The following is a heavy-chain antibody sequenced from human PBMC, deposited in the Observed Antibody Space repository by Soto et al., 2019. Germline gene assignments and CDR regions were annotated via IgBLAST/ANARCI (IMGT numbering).Heavy chain of an antibody. J-gene: IGHJ5*02. V-gene: IGHV1-8*01. CDR3: ARGRGYSRWSLVRVFWFDP. CDR1: GYTFTSYD. CDR2: MNPNSGNT. Sequence: QVQLVQSGAEVKKPGASVKVSCKASGYTFTSYDINWLRQATGQGLEWMGWMNPNSGNTGCAQKFQGRVTMTRNTSISTAYMELSGLRSEDPAVYYCARGRGYSRWSLVRVFWFDPWGQGTLVTVSS. D-gene: IGHD6-13*01.